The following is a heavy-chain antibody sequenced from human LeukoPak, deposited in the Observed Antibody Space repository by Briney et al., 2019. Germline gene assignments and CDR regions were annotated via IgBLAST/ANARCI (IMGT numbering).Heavy chain of an antibody. Sequence: GGSLRLSCAASGFTFSSYWMHWVRQDPVKGLLWVSRINGDGSSTDYADSVKGRFTISRDNAKNSLYLQMNSLRAEDTAVYYCARERIYDFWSGYYIDYWGQGTLVTVSS. D-gene: IGHD3-3*01. CDR2: INGDGSST. V-gene: IGHV3-74*01. J-gene: IGHJ4*02. CDR3: ARERIYDFWSGYYIDY. CDR1: GFTFSSYW.